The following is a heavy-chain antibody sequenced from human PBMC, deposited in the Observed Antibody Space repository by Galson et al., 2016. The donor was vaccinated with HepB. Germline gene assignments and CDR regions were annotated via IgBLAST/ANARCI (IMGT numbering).Heavy chain of an antibody. CDR2: IWYDGSNK. Sequence: SLRLSCAASGFSFSSYGIHWVRQAPGKGPEWVAVIWYDGSNKFYADSVKGRFTVSRDNSKNTLFLQMNSLRADDTAVYYCARDWGSYLDYWGQGTLVTVSS. V-gene: IGHV3-33*01. J-gene: IGHJ4*02. CDR3: ARDWGSYLDY. D-gene: IGHD3-16*01. CDR1: GFSFSSYG.